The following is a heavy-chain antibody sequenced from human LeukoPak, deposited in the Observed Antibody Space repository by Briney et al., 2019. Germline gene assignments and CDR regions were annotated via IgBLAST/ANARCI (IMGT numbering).Heavy chain of an antibody. J-gene: IGHJ4*02. CDR2: VSAYNGNT. Sequence: ASVKVSCKASGYTFTSYGISWVRQAPGQGLEWMGWVSAYNGNTNYAQKLQGRVTMTTDTSTSTAYMELRSLRSDDTAVYYCARDRHLRLPLDYWGQGTLVTVSS. CDR3: ARDRHLRLPLDY. V-gene: IGHV1-18*01. CDR1: GYTFTSYG. D-gene: IGHD2-21*02.